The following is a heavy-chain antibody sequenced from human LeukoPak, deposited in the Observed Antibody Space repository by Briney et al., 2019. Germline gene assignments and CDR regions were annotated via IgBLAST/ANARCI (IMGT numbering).Heavy chain of an antibody. D-gene: IGHD5-18*01. CDR1: GFTFSGYA. J-gene: IGHJ4*02. Sequence: GGSLRLSCAASGFTFSGYAMSWVRPAPGKGLEWVSAISGSGCSTYYADSVKGGFTISIDNSKNTLYLQMNSLTAEDTAAHYCANVTLAAALVWGRGTLVTVSS. V-gene: IGHV3-23*01. CDR3: ANVTLAAALV. CDR2: ISGSGCST.